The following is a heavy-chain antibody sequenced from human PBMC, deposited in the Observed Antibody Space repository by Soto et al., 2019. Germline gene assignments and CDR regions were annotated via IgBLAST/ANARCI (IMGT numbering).Heavy chain of an antibody. J-gene: IGHJ6*02. CDR2: IYYSGST. CDR1: GGSISSYY. D-gene: IGHD6-13*01. Sequence: SETLSLTCTVSGGSISSYYWSWIRQLPGKGLEWIGYIYYSGSTNYNPSLKSRVTISVDTSKNQFSLKLSSVTAADTAVYYCAKDSSSSQKDDYYYYYGMDVWGQGTTVTVSS. CDR3: AKDSSSSQKDDYYYYYGMDV. V-gene: IGHV4-59*01.